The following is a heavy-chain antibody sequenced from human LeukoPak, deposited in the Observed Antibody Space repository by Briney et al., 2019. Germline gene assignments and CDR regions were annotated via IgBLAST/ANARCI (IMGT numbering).Heavy chain of an antibody. CDR1: GFTFSSYS. D-gene: IGHD3-3*01. Sequence: GGSLRLSCAASGFTFSSYSMNWVRQAPVKGLEWVAYISSSSSTIYYADSVKGRFTISRDNAKNSLYLQMNSLRDEDTAVYYCARDEDFWSGPDYYYYYGMDVWGQGTTVTVSS. V-gene: IGHV3-48*02. J-gene: IGHJ6*02. CDR2: ISSSSSTI. CDR3: ARDEDFWSGPDYYYYYGMDV.